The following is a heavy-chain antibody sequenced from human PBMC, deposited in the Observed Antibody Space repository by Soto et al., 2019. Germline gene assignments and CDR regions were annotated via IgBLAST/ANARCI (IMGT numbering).Heavy chain of an antibody. CDR2: ISSSGDNI. CDR3: AKEVAATPVYFQH. V-gene: IGHV3-64*04. D-gene: IGHD2-15*01. Sequence: GGSLRLSCSASGFTFGSYAMHWVRQAPGKGLEYVSAISSSGDNIYYADSVKGRFTISRDNSKNTLYLQMNSLRAEDTAVYYCAKEVAATPVYFQHWGQGTLVTVSS. J-gene: IGHJ1*01. CDR1: GFTFGSYA.